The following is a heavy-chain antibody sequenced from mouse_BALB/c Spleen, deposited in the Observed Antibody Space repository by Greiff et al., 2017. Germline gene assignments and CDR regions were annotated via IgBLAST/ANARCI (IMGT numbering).Heavy chain of an antibody. J-gene: IGHJ4*01. CDR2: IYPGDGDT. D-gene: IGHD2-10*02. Sequence: QVQLKQSGAELVRPGSSVKISCKASGYAFSSYWMNWVKQRPGQGLEWIGQIYPGDGDTNYNGKFKGKATLTADKSSSTAYMQLSSLTSEDSAVYFCARSRYGNYYAMDYWGQGTSVTVSS. CDR1: GYAFSSYW. CDR3: ARSRYGNYYAMDY. V-gene: IGHV1-80*01.